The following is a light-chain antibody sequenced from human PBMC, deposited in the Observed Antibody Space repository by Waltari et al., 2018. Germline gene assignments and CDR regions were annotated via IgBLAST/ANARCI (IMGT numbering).Light chain of an antibody. Sequence: QSALTQSASVSGSPGQSITISCTGTSSDVGGYNHVSWYQQHPGKAPKLLIYDVTNRPSGVSKRFSVSKSGNTASLTSSGLQAEDVADYYCSSYTSSSALVFGGGTKLTVL. CDR2: DVT. J-gene: IGLJ2*01. V-gene: IGLV2-14*03. CDR1: SSDVGGYNH. CDR3: SSYTSSSALV.